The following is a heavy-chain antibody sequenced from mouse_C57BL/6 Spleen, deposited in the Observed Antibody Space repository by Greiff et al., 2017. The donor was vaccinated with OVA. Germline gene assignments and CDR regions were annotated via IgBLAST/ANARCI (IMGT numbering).Heavy chain of an antibody. D-gene: IGHD2-1*01. Sequence: QVQLQQPGAELVRPWSSVKLSCKASGYTFTSYWRHWVKQRPIQGLELIGNIDPSDSETHYNQKFKDKATLTVVKSSSTAYMQLSSLTSEDSAVYYCARLDYGNYDAMDYWGQGTSVTVSS. CDR3: ARLDYGNYDAMDY. CDR1: GYTFTSYW. J-gene: IGHJ4*01. V-gene: IGHV1-52*01. CDR2: IDPSDSET.